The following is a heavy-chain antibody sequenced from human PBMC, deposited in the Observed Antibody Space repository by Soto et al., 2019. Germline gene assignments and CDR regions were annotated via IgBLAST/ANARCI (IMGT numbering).Heavy chain of an antibody. D-gene: IGHD4-17*01. CDR2: IHYSGST. CDR1: GGSITSSNY. V-gene: IGHV4-39*01. CDR3: GRISSHGDYAY. J-gene: IGHJ4*02. Sequence: SETLSLTCTVSGGSITSSNYWGWIRQPPGKGLEWIGSIHYSGSTNYKSSLKSRVTISVDTSRNQFSLKLTSVTAADTAVYYCGRISSHGDYAYWGQGTLVTVSS.